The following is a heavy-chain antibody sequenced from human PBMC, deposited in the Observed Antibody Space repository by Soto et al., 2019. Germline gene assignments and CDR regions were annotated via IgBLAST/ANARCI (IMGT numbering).Heavy chain of an antibody. D-gene: IGHD2-8*01. V-gene: IGHV4-34*01. J-gene: IGHJ6*02. CDR3: ARGPYYCTNGVCFRWYYYYGMDV. CDR2: INHSGST. CDR1: GGSFSGYY. Sequence: ETLSLTCAVYGGSFSGYYWSWIRQPPGKGLEWIGEINHSGSTNYNPSLKSRVTISVDTSKNQFSLKLSSVTAADTAVYYCARGPYYCTNGVCFRWYYYYGMDVWGQGTTVTVSS.